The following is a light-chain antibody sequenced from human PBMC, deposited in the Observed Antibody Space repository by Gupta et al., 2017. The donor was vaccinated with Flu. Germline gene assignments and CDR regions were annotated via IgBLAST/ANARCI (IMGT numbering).Light chain of an antibody. V-gene: IGKV1-39*01. Sequence: GDRVTITCRVSQSISSYLNWYQQKPGKAPELLMYAASSLQSGVPSRFSGSGSGTDFTLTIISLQPEDFATYYCQQSYSSPYTFGQGTKLEIK. CDR2: AAS. CDR1: QSISSY. CDR3: QQSYSSPYT. J-gene: IGKJ2*01.